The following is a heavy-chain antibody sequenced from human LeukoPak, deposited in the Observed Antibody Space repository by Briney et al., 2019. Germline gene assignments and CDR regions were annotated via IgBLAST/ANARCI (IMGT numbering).Heavy chain of an antibody. CDR3: ARVTVPAAIYYYYMDV. J-gene: IGHJ6*03. CDR2: ICTSGST. V-gene: IGHV4-61*02. Sequence: PSQTLSLTCTVSGGSISSGSYYWSWIRQPAGKGLEWIGRICTSGSTNYNPSLTSRVTISVDTSKNQFSLKLSSVTAADTAVYYCARVTVPAAIYYYYMDVWGKGTTVTVSS. D-gene: IGHD2-2*01. CDR1: GGSISSGSYY.